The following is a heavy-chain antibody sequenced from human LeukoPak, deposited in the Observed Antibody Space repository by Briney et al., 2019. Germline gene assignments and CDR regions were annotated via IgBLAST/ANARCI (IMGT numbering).Heavy chain of an antibody. CDR3: ARDLLLWFGELLSAPGFDY. CDR1: GFTFSSYW. Sequence: GGSLRLSCAASGFTFSSYWMSWVRQAPGKGLEWVANIKQDGSEKYYVDSVKGRFIISRDNAKNSLYLRMNSLRAEDTAVYYCARDLLLWFGELLSAPGFDYWGQGTLVTVSS. D-gene: IGHD3-10*01. J-gene: IGHJ4*02. V-gene: IGHV3-7*01. CDR2: IKQDGSEK.